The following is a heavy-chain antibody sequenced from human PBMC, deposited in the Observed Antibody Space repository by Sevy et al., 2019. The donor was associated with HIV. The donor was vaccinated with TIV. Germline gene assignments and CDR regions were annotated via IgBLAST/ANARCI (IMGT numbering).Heavy chain of an antibody. V-gene: IGHV4-59*01. CDR2: IYYSGST. J-gene: IGHJ3*02. CDR3: AREGYGWGGDAFDI. CDR1: GGSISSYY. D-gene: IGHD3-10*01. Sequence: SETLSLTCTVSGGSISSYYWSWIRQPPGKGLEWIGYIYYSGSTNYNPSLKSRVTISVDTSKNQFSLKLSSVTAAETAVYYCAREGYGWGGDAFDIWGQGPMVTVSS.